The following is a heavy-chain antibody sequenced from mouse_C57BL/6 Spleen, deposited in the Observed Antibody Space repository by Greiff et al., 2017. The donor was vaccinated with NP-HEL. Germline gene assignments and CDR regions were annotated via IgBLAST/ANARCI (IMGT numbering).Heavy chain of an antibody. CDR2: ISDGGSYT. J-gene: IGHJ1*03. V-gene: IGHV5-4*03. Sequence: EVNLVESGGGLVKPGGSLKLSCAASGFTFSSYAMSWVRQTPEKRLEWVATISDGGSYTYYPDNVKGRFTISRDNAKNNLYLQMSHLKSEDTAMYYCARRWLLRNFDVWGTGTTVTVSS. CDR1: GFTFSSYA. D-gene: IGHD2-3*01. CDR3: ARRWLLRNFDV.